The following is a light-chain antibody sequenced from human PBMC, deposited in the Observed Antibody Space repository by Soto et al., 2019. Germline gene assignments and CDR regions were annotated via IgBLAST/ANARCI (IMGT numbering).Light chain of an antibody. J-gene: IGKJ1*01. V-gene: IGKV1-5*01. CDR1: QSISSW. CDR2: DAS. Sequence: DIQITQSPSTLSASVGDIVTITCRSSQSISSWLAWYQQKPGKAPKLLSYDASSLESGVPSRFSGSGSGTEFTLTISSLQPDDFATYYCQQYNSYSWTFGQGTKVEIK. CDR3: QQYNSYSWT.